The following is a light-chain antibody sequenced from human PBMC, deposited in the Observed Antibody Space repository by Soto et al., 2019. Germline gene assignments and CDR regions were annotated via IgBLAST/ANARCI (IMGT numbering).Light chain of an antibody. Sequence: DTVMTQSPGSLSVSLGERATINCKSSQSVLYSSKNKNYLAWYQQKPGQPPKLLIYWASTRESGVPDRFRGSGSGTDFTLTISSLQAEDAAVYYCQQYCSSPLTFGQGTRLDIK. CDR3: QQYCSSPLT. CDR1: QSVLYSSKNKNY. CDR2: WAS. J-gene: IGKJ5*01. V-gene: IGKV4-1*01.